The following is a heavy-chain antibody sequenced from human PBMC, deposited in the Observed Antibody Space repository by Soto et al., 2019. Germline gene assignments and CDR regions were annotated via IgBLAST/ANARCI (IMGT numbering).Heavy chain of an antibody. CDR2: VSHDGSNK. J-gene: IGHJ4*02. V-gene: IGHV3-30-3*01. CDR1: GFSFSSCA. Sequence: QVQLVESGGGVVQPGRPLRLSCAASGFSFSSCAMHWVRQAPGKGLEWVAVVSHDGSNKYYADSVKGRVTISRDNSINTVYLQMNSLRAEDTAVYYCARGSIAVAGIAYYFDYWGQGTLVTVSS. D-gene: IGHD6-19*01. CDR3: ARGSIAVAGIAYYFDY.